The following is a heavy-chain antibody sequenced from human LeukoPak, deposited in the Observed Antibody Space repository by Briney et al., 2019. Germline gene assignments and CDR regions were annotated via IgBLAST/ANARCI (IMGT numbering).Heavy chain of an antibody. Sequence: SVKVSCKASGGTFSSYTISWVRQAPGQGLEWMGRIIPILGIANYAQKFQGRVTVTADKSTSTAYMELSSLRSEDTAVYYCAYNWNDDYFDYWGQGTLVTVSS. V-gene: IGHV1-69*02. D-gene: IGHD1-20*01. CDR2: IIPILGIA. J-gene: IGHJ4*02. CDR1: GGTFSSYT. CDR3: AYNWNDDYFDY.